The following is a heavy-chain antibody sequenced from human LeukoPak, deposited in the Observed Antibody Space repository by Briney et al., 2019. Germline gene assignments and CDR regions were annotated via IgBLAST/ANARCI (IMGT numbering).Heavy chain of an antibody. CDR1: GFTFSSYA. CDR2: ISYDRSNK. J-gene: IGHJ4*02. CDR3: ARTPTVVRPIDY. Sequence: GGSLRLSCAASGFTFSSYAMHWVRQAPGKGLEWVAVISYDRSNKYYADSVKGRFTISRDNSKNTLYLQMNSLRAEDTAVYYCARTPTVVRPIDYWGQGTLVTVSS. V-gene: IGHV3-30-3*01. D-gene: IGHD4-23*01.